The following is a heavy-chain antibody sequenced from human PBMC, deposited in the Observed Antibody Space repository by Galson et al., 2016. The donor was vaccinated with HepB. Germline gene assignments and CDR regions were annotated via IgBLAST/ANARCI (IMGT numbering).Heavy chain of an antibody. Sequence: SVKVSCKASGYTFTAYYMAWMRQAPGQRLEWLGWINPASGATNYAEAFQGRVTMTRATSTRTLYMELNSLTSDDTAMYYCARDIGGSYGFDLWGQGSLVTVSS. CDR3: ARDIGGSYGFDL. CDR2: INPASGAT. D-gene: IGHD1-26*01. CDR1: GYTFTAYY. V-gene: IGHV1-2*02. J-gene: IGHJ5*02.